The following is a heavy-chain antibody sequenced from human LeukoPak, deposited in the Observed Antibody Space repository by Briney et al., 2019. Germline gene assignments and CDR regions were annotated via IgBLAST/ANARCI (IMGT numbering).Heavy chain of an antibody. V-gene: IGHV4-61*02. CDR3: AIVGQQLVRGASYYYYFYKEG. CDR2: IYTSGST. J-gene: IGHJ6*03. Sequence: SQTLSLTCTVSGGSISSGSYYWSWIRQPAGKGLEWIGRIYTSGSTNYNPSLKSRVTISVDTSKNQFSLKLSSVTAPDTAVYYCAIVGQQLVRGASYYYYFYKEGWGKGTTLTFS. D-gene: IGHD6-13*01. CDR1: GGSISSGSYY.